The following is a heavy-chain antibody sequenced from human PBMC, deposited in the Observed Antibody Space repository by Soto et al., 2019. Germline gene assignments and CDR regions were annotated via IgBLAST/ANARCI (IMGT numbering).Heavy chain of an antibody. D-gene: IGHD2-15*01. CDR2: IHHSGNT. Sequence: QLQLQESGSGLVKPSQTLSLTCAVSGGSISSDTYSWSWIRQPPGKGLEWVGYIHHSGNTYFNPALRSRVTISVDRSKNQLSLKLTSVTAAHTAVYYCARTMLLGWFDPWGQGTLVTVSS. CDR1: GGSISSDTYS. J-gene: IGHJ5*02. CDR3: ARTMLLGWFDP. V-gene: IGHV4-30-2*01.